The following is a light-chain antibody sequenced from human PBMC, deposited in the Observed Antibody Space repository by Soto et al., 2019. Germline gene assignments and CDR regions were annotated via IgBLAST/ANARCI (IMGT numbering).Light chain of an antibody. Sequence: DIQLTQSPSFLSASLGYRVTITCRASQGIGSYLAWYQQKPGKAPRLLIYAASTLQSGVPSRFSGSGSDTEFTLTISSLQPEDFATYYCQQLNNYPLTFGGGTTVDIK. J-gene: IGKJ4*01. CDR1: QGIGSY. V-gene: IGKV1-9*01. CDR3: QQLNNYPLT. CDR2: AAS.